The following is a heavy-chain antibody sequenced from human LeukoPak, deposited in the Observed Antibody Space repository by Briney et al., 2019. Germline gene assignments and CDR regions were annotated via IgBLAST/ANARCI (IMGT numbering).Heavy chain of an antibody. CDR2: IYSGGST. D-gene: IGHD3-10*01. Sequence: GGSLRLSCAASGFTVSSNYTSWVRQAPGKGLEWVSVIYSGGSTYYADSVKGRFTISRDNSKNTLYLQMNGLRAEDTAVYYCARASYYYGSGSYLDYWGQGTLVTVSS. J-gene: IGHJ4*02. CDR1: GFTVSSNY. CDR3: ARASYYYGSGSYLDY. V-gene: IGHV3-53*01.